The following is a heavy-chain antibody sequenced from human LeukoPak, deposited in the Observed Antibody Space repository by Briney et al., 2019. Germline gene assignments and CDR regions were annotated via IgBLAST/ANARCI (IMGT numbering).Heavy chain of an antibody. J-gene: IGHJ4*02. CDR2: MNPDSGNT. Sequence: GASVKVSCKASGYPFILNDINWVRQAAGQGLEWMGWMNPDSGNTGYAPGFQGRITITRDTSISTAYMELSSLRPEDTALYYCARGRYCSNGGCPYYFDSWGQGTLVTVSS. CDR1: GYPFILND. D-gene: IGHD2-8*01. V-gene: IGHV1-8*03. CDR3: ARGRYCSNGGCPYYFDS.